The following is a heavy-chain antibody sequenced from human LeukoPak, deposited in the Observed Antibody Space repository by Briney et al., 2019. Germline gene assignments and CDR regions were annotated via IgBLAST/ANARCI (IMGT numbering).Heavy chain of an antibody. V-gene: IGHV3-48*01. D-gene: IGHD5-18*01. Sequence: GGSLRLSCAASGFTFSSYEMNWVRQAPGKGLEWVSYISSSSSTIYYADSVKGRFTISRDNAKNSLYLQMNSLRAEDTAVYYCARDRGYSYSGNRFDYWGQGTLVTVSS. CDR2: ISSSSSTI. CDR1: GFTFSSYE. CDR3: ARDRGYSYSGNRFDY. J-gene: IGHJ4*02.